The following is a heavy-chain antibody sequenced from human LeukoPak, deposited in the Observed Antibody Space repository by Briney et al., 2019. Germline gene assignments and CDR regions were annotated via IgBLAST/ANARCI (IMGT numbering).Heavy chain of an antibody. CDR1: GGTFSSYA. V-gene: IGHV1-69*05. D-gene: IGHD2-15*01. CDR2: IIPIFGTA. J-gene: IGHJ5*02. Sequence: ASVKVSCKASGGTFSSYAISWVRQAPGQGLEWMGRIIPIFGTANYAQKFQGRVTITTDESTSTAYMELSSLRSEDTAVYYCARHCSVVVVAATHGWFDPWGQGTLVTVSS. CDR3: ARHCSVVVVAATHGWFDP.